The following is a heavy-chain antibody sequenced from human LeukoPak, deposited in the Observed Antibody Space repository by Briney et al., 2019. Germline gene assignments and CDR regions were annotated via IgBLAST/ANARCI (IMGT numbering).Heavy chain of an antibody. Sequence: GASVKVSCKVSGYTLTELSMHWVRQAPGKGLEWMGGFDPGDGETIYAQKFQGRVTMTRDTSTSTVYMELSSLRSDDTAVYYCARSLITMIVVVSGALDIWGQGTMVTVSS. J-gene: IGHJ3*02. CDR3: ARSLITMIVVVSGALDI. V-gene: IGHV1-24*01. D-gene: IGHD3-22*01. CDR1: GYTLTELS. CDR2: FDPGDGET.